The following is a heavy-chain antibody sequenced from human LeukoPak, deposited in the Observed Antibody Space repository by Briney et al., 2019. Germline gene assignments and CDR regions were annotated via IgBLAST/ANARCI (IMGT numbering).Heavy chain of an antibody. Sequence: EASVKVSCKASGYTFTGYYMHWVRQAPGQGLEWMGWINPNSGGTIYAQRFQGRVTMTRDTSISTAYMELSRLRSDDTAVYYCARQQWLEGVPAFDIWGQGTMVTVSS. CDR1: GYTFTGYY. CDR2: INPNSGGT. J-gene: IGHJ3*02. D-gene: IGHD6-19*01. CDR3: ARQQWLEGVPAFDI. V-gene: IGHV1-2*02.